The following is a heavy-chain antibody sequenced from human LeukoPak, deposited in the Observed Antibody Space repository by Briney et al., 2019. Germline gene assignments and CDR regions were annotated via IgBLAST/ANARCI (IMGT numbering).Heavy chain of an antibody. Sequence: GGSLRLSCAASGFTFSSYSMNWVRQAPGKGLEWVSYISSSSSTIYYADSVKGRFTISRDNAKNSLYLQMNSLRAEDTAVYYCARDRAAAGKGGRGYYYYGMDVWGQGTTVTVSS. V-gene: IGHV3-48*04. CDR1: GFTFSSYS. J-gene: IGHJ6*02. D-gene: IGHD6-13*01. CDR3: ARDRAAAGKGGRGYYYYGMDV. CDR2: ISSSSSTI.